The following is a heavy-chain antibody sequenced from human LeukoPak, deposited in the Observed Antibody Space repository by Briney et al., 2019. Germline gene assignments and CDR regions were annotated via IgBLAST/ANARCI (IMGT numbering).Heavy chain of an antibody. CDR3: ARALYSMTTVTTEYWFDY. Sequence: SQTLSLTCTVSGGSISSGDYYWSWIRQPPGKGLEWIGYIYHSGSTYYNPSLQSRVIISVDTSKNQFSLKLTSVTAADTAVYYCARALYSMTTVTTEYWFDYWGQGTVDTVSS. CDR1: GGSISSGDYY. D-gene: IGHD4-17*01. CDR2: IYHSGST. J-gene: IGHJ4*02. V-gene: IGHV4-30-4*01.